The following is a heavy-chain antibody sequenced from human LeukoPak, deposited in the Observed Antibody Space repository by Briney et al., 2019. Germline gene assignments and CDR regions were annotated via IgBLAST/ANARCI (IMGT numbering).Heavy chain of an antibody. Sequence: PGGSLRLSCAASGFTFDNNAMSWVRQAPGKGLEWVSAISGTGGRTYYADSVKGRFTISRDNSKNTLYLQMNSLRAEDTAVYYCAKDQGICTTTNCYNYYFDFWGQGTLVTVSS. V-gene: IGHV3-23*01. J-gene: IGHJ4*02. CDR1: GFTFDNNA. CDR3: AKDQGICTTTNCYNYYFDF. CDR2: ISGTGGRT. D-gene: IGHD2-2*02.